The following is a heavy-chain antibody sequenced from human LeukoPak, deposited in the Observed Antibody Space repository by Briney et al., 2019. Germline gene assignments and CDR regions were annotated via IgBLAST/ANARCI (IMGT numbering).Heavy chain of an antibody. CDR1: GGSISSYY. Sequence: SETLSHTCTVSGGSISSYYWNWIRQPAGKGLEWIGRIHTSGSTNYNPSLKSRVTMSVDTSKNQFSLKLSSVTAADTAVYYCARGKVVAGTPGQNSWDYWGQGTLVTVSS. V-gene: IGHV4-4*07. J-gene: IGHJ4*02. D-gene: IGHD6-19*01. CDR2: IHTSGST. CDR3: ARGKVVAGTPGQNSWDY.